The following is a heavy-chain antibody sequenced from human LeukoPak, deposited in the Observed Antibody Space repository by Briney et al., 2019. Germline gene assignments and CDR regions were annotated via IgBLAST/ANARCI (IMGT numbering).Heavy chain of an antibody. D-gene: IGHD6-19*01. CDR1: GFTFSSYW. CDR2: INSDGSST. V-gene: IGHV3-74*01. J-gene: IGHJ3*02. CDR3: AKDRIAVAGTGEAFDI. Sequence: PGGSLRLSCAASGFTFSSYWMHWVRQAPGKGLVWVSRINSDGSSTSYADSVKGRFTISRDNAKNTLYLQMNSLRAEDTAVYYCAKDRIAVAGTGEAFDIWGQGTMVTVSS.